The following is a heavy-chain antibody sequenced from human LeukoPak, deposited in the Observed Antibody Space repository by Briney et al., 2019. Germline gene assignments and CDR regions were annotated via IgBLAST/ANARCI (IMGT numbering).Heavy chain of an antibody. Sequence: AGGSLRLSCAASGFTVSSNYMSWVRQAPGKGLEWVSVIYSGGSTYYADSVKGRFTISRDNSKNTLYLQMNSLRAEDTAVYYCARDLLDITMVRELSALYYFDYWGQGTLVTVSS. CDR2: IYSGGST. J-gene: IGHJ4*02. V-gene: IGHV3-53*01. D-gene: IGHD3-10*01. CDR1: GFTVSSNY. CDR3: ARDLLDITMVRELSALYYFDY.